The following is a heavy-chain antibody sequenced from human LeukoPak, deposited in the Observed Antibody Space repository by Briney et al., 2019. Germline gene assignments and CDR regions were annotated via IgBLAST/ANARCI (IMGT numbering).Heavy chain of an antibody. CDR3: ASGRYYYGSGSPQYNWFDP. CDR1: GGSISSGSYY. D-gene: IGHD3-10*01. CDR2: IYYSGST. Sequence: PSQTLSLTCTVSGGSISSGSYYWSWIRQHPGKGLEWIGYIYYSGSTYYNPSLKSRVTISVDTSKNQFSLKLSSVTAADTAVYYCASGRYYYGSGSPQYNWFDPWGQGTLVTVSS. V-gene: IGHV4-31*03. J-gene: IGHJ5*02.